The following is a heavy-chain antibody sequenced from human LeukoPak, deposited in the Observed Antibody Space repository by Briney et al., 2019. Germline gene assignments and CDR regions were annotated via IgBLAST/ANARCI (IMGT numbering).Heavy chain of an antibody. D-gene: IGHD3-10*01. CDR1: GFTFRSYW. V-gene: IGHV3-7*01. CDR2: TKQDGSEK. J-gene: IGHJ3*01. Sequence: PGGSLRLSCAASGFTFRSYWMSWVRQAPGKGLEWVANTKQDGSEKYYVDSVKGRFTISRDKARNSLYLQMNSLRVEDTAVYYCARGAYYYNSGDAFDVWGQGTMVTVSS. CDR3: ARGAYYYNSGDAFDV.